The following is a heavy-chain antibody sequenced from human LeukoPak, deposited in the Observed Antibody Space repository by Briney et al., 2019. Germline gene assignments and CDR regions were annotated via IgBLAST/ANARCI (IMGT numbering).Heavy chain of an antibody. D-gene: IGHD2-21*02. V-gene: IGHV7-4-1*02. CDR2: INTNTGNP. CDR1: GYTFTGYY. J-gene: IGHJ5*02. Sequence: ASVKVSCKASGYTFTGYYMHWVRQAPGQGLEWMGWINTNTGNPTYAQGFTGRFVFSLDTSVSTAYLQISSLKAEDTAVYYCAGGGDERVIDPWGQGTLVTVSS. CDR3: AGGGDERVIDP.